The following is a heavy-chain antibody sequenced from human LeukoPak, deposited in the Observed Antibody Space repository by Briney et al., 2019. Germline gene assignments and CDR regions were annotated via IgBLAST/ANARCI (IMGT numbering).Heavy chain of an antibody. Sequence: GGSLRLSCAASGFTFSSYAMSWVRQAPGKGLEWVSAISGSGGSTYYADSVKGRFTISRDNSKNTLYLQMNSLRAEDTAVYYCAKDLSSGYYYGNWFDPWGQGTLVTVSS. CDR1: GFTFSSYA. D-gene: IGHD3-22*01. CDR2: ISGSGGST. V-gene: IGHV3-23*01. J-gene: IGHJ5*02. CDR3: AKDLSSGYYYGNWFDP.